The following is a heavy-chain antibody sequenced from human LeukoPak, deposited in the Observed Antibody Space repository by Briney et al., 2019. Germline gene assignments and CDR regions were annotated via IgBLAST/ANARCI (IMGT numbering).Heavy chain of an antibody. V-gene: IGHV4-59*01. CDR1: GGSISSYY. Sequence: SETLSLTCTVSGGSISSYYWSWIRQPPGKGLEWIGYIYYSGSTNYNPSLKSRVTISVDTSKNQFSLKLTSVTAPDTAVYYCARDEGSGWYYFDYWGQGTLVTVSS. CDR3: ARDEGSGWYYFDY. D-gene: IGHD6-19*01. J-gene: IGHJ4*02. CDR2: IYYSGST.